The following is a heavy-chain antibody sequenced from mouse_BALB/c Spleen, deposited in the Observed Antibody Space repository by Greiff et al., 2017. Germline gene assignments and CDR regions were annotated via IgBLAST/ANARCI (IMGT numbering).Heavy chain of an antibody. CDR2: ISSGGST. D-gene: IGHD2-14*01. J-gene: IGHJ1*01. V-gene: IGHV5-6-5*01. CDR1: GFTFSSYA. CDR3: ARGSWYDPPGYWYFDV. Sequence: EVQLVESGGGLVKPGGSLKLSCAASGFTFSSYAMSWVRQTPEKRLEWVASISSGGSTYYPDSVKGRFTISRDNARNILYLQMSSLRSEDTAMYYCARGSWYDPPGYWYFDVWGAGTTVTVSS.